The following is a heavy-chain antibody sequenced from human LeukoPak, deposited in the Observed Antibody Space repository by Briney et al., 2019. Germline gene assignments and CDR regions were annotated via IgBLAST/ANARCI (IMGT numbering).Heavy chain of an antibody. Sequence: PGGSLRLSCAASGFTFSSYGMNWVRQAPGKGLEWVSSISSSSSYIYYADSVKGRFTISRDNAKNSLYLQMNSLRAEDTAVYYCASGTDSDPDFDYWGQGTLVTVSS. J-gene: IGHJ4*02. CDR2: ISSSSSYI. D-gene: IGHD2-21*01. CDR3: ASGTDSDPDFDY. V-gene: IGHV3-21*01. CDR1: GFTFSSYG.